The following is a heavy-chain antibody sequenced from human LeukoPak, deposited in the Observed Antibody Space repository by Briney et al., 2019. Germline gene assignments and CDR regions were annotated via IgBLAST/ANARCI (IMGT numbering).Heavy chain of an antibody. Sequence: WASVKVSCKASGYTFTGYYMHWVRQAPGQGLEWMGWINPNSGGTNYAQKFQGRVTMTRDTSISTAYMELSRLRSDDTAVYYCARGTLLRYFDWLLPGSDIDYWGQGTLVTVSS. CDR3: ARGTLLRYFDWLLPGSDIDY. J-gene: IGHJ4*02. CDR2: INPNSGGT. D-gene: IGHD3-9*01. V-gene: IGHV1-2*02. CDR1: GYTFTGYY.